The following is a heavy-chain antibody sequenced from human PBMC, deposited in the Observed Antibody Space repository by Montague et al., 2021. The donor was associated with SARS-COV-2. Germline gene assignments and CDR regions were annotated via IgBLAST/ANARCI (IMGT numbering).Heavy chain of an antibody. CDR1: GDSVSSGSYY. CDR3: AREWGGYQPRGKDFDF. CDR2: IYTSGST. Sequence: TLSLTCTVSGDSVSSGSYYWSWIRQPAGKGLEWIGRIYTSGSTNYNPSLKSRVTISVDTSKNQFSLKLSSVTAADTVVYFCAREWGGYQPRGKDFDFWGQGTMVTVSS. V-gene: IGHV4-61*02. D-gene: IGHD3-16*02. J-gene: IGHJ3*01.